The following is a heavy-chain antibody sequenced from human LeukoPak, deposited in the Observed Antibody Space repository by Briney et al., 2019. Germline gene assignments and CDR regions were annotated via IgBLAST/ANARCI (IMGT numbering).Heavy chain of an antibody. D-gene: IGHD3-9*01. Sequence: PGGSLRLSCAASGFTFSSYWMSWVRQAPGKGLEWVANIKQDGSEKYYVDSVKGRFTISRDNAKNSLYLQMNSLRAEDTAVYYCAREGYDILTGYASYFDYWGQGTLVTVSS. CDR2: IKQDGSEK. CDR1: GFTFSSYW. V-gene: IGHV3-7*01. CDR3: AREGYDILTGYASYFDY. J-gene: IGHJ4*02.